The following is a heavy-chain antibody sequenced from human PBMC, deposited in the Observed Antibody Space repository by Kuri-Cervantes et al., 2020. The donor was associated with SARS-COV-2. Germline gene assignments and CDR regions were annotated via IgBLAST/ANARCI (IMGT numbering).Heavy chain of an antibody. D-gene: IGHD2-2*02. J-gene: IGHJ6*02. CDR3: AREDLGYCSSTSCYSKDSYYGMDV. CDR2: ISAYNGYT. CDR1: GYTFTNYA. Sequence: ASVKVSCKSSGYTFTNYAISWVRQGPGQGLEWMGWISAYNGYTNYAQKFQGRVTMTTDTSTNTAYMELRSLRSDDTAVYYCAREDLGYCSSTSCYSKDSYYGMDVWGQGTTVTVSS. V-gene: IGHV1-18*01.